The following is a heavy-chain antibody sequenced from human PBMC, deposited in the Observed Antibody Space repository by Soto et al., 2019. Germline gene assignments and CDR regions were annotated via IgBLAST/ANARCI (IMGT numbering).Heavy chain of an antibody. CDR3: AREWRDYTAFDI. Sequence: SETLSLTCTVSGGSISSGDYYWSWIRQPPGKGLEWIGYIYYSGSTYYNPSLKSRVTISVDTSKNQFSLKLSSVTAADTAVYYCAREWRDYTAFDIWGQGTMVTVSS. CDR1: GGSISSGDYY. D-gene: IGHD4-17*01. V-gene: IGHV4-30-4*01. CDR2: IYYSGST. J-gene: IGHJ3*02.